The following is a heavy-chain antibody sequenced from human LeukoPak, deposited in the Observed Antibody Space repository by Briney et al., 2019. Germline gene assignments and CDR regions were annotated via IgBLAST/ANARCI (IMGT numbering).Heavy chain of an antibody. CDR2: IFGSGGSP. J-gene: IGHJ4*02. CDR3: GETTVGYSSGQKPAWPVDF. Sequence: AGGSLRLSCEASGFTFGSHAMYWVRQAPGKGLEWVAGIFGSGGSPHYADSVKGRFTISRDNPQNTVYLQINSLRNDDTAVYYCGETTVGYSSGQKPAWPVDFWGQGTLVTVSS. CDR1: GFTFGSHA. V-gene: IGHV3-23*01. D-gene: IGHD5-18*01.